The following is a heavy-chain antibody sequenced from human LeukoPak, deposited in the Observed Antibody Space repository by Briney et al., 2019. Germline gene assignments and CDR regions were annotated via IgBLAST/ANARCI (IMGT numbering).Heavy chain of an antibody. J-gene: IGHJ4*02. CDR3: ARAGSSSGYYPLVN. V-gene: IGHV3-21*01. CDR1: GFTFSSYA. CDR2: ISSSSSYI. D-gene: IGHD3-22*01. Sequence: GGSLRLSCAASGFTFSSYAMSWVRQAPGKGLEWVSSISSSSSYIYYADSVKGRFTISRDNAKNSLYLQMSSLRAEDTAVYYCARAGSSSGYYPLVNWGQGTLVTVSS.